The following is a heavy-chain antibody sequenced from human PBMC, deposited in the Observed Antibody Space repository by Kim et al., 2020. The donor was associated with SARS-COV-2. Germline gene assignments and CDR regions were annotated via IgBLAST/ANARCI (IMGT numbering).Heavy chain of an antibody. CDR1: GFTVSSNY. V-gene: IGHV3-66*02. CDR2: IYSGGST. Sequence: GGSLRLSCAASGFTVSSNYMSWVRQAPGKGLEWVSVIYSGGSTYYADSVKGRFTISRDNSKNTLYLQMNSLRAEDTAVYYCARDLLEWELEPRISIDPWGQGTLVTVSS. D-gene: IGHD1-26*01. CDR3: ARDLLEWELEPRISIDP. J-gene: IGHJ5*02.